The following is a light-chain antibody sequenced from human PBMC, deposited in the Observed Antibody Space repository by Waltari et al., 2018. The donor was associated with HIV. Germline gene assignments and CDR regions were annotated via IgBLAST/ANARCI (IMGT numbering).Light chain of an antibody. CDR3: LLSYSGARI. CDR1: TGAVTSGHS. Sequence: QAVVTQEPSLTVSPGGTVTLTCGSSTGAVTSGHSPYWFQQKPGQAPRPLIFDTSNKHSWTPARFSGSLLGGKAALTLSGAQPEDEAEYYCLLSYSGARIFGGGTKLTVL. V-gene: IGLV7-46*01. CDR2: DTS. J-gene: IGLJ2*01.